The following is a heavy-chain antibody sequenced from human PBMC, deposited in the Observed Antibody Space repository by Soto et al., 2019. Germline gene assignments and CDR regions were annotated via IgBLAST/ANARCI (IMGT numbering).Heavy chain of an antibody. CDR1: GFTFSSYG. Sequence: GGSLRLSCAASGFTFSSYGMHWVRQAPGKGLEWVAVISYDGSNKYYADSVKGRFTISRDNSKNTLYLQMNSLRAEDTAVYYCAKEGGVWGYYYYMDVWGKGTTVTVSS. V-gene: IGHV3-30*18. D-gene: IGHD3-16*01. CDR3: AKEGGVWGYYYYMDV. CDR2: ISYDGSNK. J-gene: IGHJ6*03.